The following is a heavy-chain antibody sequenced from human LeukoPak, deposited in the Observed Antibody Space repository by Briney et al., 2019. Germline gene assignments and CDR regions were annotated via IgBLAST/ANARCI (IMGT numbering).Heavy chain of an antibody. Sequence: GGSLRLSCAASGFIVNRNYMNWVRQVPGKGLEWVSVIYSDRSTHYADSVQRRFTISRDNSKNTVSLQMNDLTTEDTAVYYCARSWDARLNFDNWGQGTPVTVSS. CDR2: IYSDRST. D-gene: IGHD1-26*01. CDR1: GFIVNRNY. CDR3: ARSWDARLNFDN. J-gene: IGHJ4*02. V-gene: IGHV3-66*02.